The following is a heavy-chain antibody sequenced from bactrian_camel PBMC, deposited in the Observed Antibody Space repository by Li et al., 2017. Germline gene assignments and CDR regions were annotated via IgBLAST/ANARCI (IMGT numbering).Heavy chain of an antibody. D-gene: IGHD7*01. CDR3: AADSVNLQLARFYTY. V-gene: IGHV3S53*01. J-gene: IGHJ4*01. Sequence: VQLVESGGGSVQAGGSLRLSCAASGYTVSSTRMGWFRQAPGKEREGVACIGRDGITMYSDSVQGRFTISKDNVKNTLNLQMNDLKPEDTAIYYCAADSVNLQLARFYTYWGQGTQVTVS. CDR2: IGRDGIT. CDR1: GYTVSSTR.